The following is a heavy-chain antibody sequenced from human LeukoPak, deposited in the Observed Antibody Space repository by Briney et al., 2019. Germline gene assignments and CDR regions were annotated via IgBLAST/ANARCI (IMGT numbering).Heavy chain of an antibody. CDR1: GFTVNNYY. J-gene: IGHJ5*02. CDR2: IYSGGST. CDR3: AREQYSWFDP. V-gene: IGHV3-66*01. Sequence: PGGSLRLSCAASGFTVNNYYMSWVRQAPGKGLEWVSIIYSGGSTYYADSVKGRFTISRDNSKNTLYLQMNTLRAEDTAVYYCAREQYSWFDPWGQGTLVTVSS. D-gene: IGHD2-15*01.